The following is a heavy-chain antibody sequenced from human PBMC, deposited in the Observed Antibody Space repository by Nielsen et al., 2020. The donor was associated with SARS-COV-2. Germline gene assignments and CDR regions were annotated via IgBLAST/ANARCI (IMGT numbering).Heavy chain of an antibody. CDR2: ISHSGST. Sequence: SETLSLTCAVYNGSLSNYYWSWIRQSPGKGLEWIGEISHSGSTNYNPSLKSRVTILVDTSKNQLSLKLTSVTAADTAVFYCARRKSPYAAARNRGALDVWGQGTVVTVSS. CDR1: NGSLSNYY. V-gene: IGHV4-34*01. D-gene: IGHD7-27*01. CDR3: ARRKSPYAAARNRGALDV. J-gene: IGHJ3*01.